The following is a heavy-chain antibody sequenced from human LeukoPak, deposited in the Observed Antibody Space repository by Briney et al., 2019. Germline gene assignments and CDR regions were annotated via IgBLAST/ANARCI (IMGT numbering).Heavy chain of an antibody. CDR3: ARGGSSWYADY. V-gene: IGHV4-59*01. Sequence: SETLSLTCSVSGSSISSYYWSWIRQPPEKGLEWIGYIHYSGSTSYNPSLKSRVTRSVDTSKNQFSLKVSSVTAADTAVYYCARGGSSWYADYWGQGTLVTVSS. D-gene: IGHD6-13*01. J-gene: IGHJ4*02. CDR1: GSSISSYY. CDR2: IHYSGST.